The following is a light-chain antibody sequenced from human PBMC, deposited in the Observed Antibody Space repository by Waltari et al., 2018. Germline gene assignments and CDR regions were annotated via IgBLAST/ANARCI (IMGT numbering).Light chain of an antibody. CDR3: QQSYKTPYT. CDR1: QSISSY. Sequence: DIQMTQSPSSLSASVGDRVTITCRASQSISSYLNWYQQKPGKDPNLLIYAAYSLQSGVPSRFSGSGSGTDFTLTISSLQPEDSATYYCQQSYKTPYTFGQGTKLEIK. J-gene: IGKJ2*01. V-gene: IGKV1-39*01. CDR2: AAY.